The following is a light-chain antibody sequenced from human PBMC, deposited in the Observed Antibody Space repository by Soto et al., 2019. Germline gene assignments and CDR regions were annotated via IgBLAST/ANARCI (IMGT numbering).Light chain of an antibody. Sequence: QSLLTQPASVSVSPGQSITISCTGTGSDVGGYDYVSWYQHHPGKAPKVMIYEVTNRPSGVSNRFSGSKSGNTASLTISGLLAEDEADYYCSSYTSSSTYVFGTGTKVTVL. J-gene: IGLJ1*01. CDR2: EVT. CDR3: SSYTSSSTYV. CDR1: GSDVGGYDY. V-gene: IGLV2-14*01.